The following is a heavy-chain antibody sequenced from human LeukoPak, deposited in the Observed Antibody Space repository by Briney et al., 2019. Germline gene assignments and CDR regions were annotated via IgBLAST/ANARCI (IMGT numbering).Heavy chain of an antibody. CDR3: ARSRGYGSGNTRWGYFDY. Sequence: GASVKVSCKASGYTFTSYGISWVRQAPGQGLEWMGWISAYNGNTNYAQKLQGRVTMTTDTSTSTAYMELRSLRSDDTAVYYCARSRGYGSGNTRWGYFDYWGQGTLVTVSS. CDR1: GYTFTSYG. CDR2: ISAYNGNT. D-gene: IGHD3-10*01. V-gene: IGHV1-18*01. J-gene: IGHJ4*02.